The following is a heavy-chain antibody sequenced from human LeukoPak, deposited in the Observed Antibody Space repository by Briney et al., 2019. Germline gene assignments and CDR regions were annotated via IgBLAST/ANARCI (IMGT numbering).Heavy chain of an antibody. CDR2: IKPKTDGETT. D-gene: IGHD2-21*01. Sequence: GGSLRLSCAASGFTFSNAYMNWVRQAPGKGLEWVGRIKPKTDGETTGYAAPVKDRFSISRDDSKSMMYLQMNSLKTEDTAVYYCITPLPYSAQGGQGTLVTVSS. V-gene: IGHV3-15*07. CDR1: GFTFSNAY. CDR3: ITPLPYSAQ. J-gene: IGHJ4*02.